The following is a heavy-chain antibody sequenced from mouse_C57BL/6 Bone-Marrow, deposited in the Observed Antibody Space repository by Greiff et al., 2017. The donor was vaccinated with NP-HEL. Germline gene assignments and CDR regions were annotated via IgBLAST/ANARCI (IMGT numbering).Heavy chain of an antibody. CDR2: INPSSGYT. J-gene: IGHJ3*01. Sequence: QVQLQQSGAELARPGASVKMSCKASGYTFTSYTMHWVKQRPGQGLEWIGYINPSSGYTKYNQKFKDKATLTADKSSSTAYMQLSSLTSEDSAVYYCATYYGSSWFAYWGQGTLVTVSA. CDR3: ATYYGSSWFAY. CDR1: GYTFTSYT. D-gene: IGHD1-1*01. V-gene: IGHV1-4*01.